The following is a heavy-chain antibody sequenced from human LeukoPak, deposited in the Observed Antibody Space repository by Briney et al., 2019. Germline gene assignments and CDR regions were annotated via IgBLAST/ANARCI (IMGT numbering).Heavy chain of an antibody. J-gene: IGHJ4*02. D-gene: IGHD3-22*01. CDR3: ARPHDSTGYYLPFDY. CDR1: GFTFSSYA. V-gene: IGHV3-23*01. CDR2: ISGSGDIT. Sequence: PGGSLRLSCAASGFTFSSYAMSWVRQAPGKGLEWVSAISGSGDITSYADSVKGRFTISRDNSKNTLFLQMSSLKAEDTAVYYCARPHDSTGYYLPFDYWGQGTLVTVSS.